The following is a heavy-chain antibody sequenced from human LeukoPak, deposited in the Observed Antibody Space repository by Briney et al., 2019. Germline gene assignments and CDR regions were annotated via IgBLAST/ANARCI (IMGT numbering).Heavy chain of an antibody. D-gene: IGHD6-19*01. Sequence: SETLSLTCTVSGGSISSYYWSWIRQPAGKGLEWIGRIYTSGSTNYNPSLKSRVTMSVDTSKNQFSLKLSSVTAADTAVYYCASTRYSSGWNYYYYMDVWGKGTTVTISS. V-gene: IGHV4-4*07. J-gene: IGHJ6*03. CDR2: IYTSGST. CDR3: ASTRYSSGWNYYYYMDV. CDR1: GGSISSYY.